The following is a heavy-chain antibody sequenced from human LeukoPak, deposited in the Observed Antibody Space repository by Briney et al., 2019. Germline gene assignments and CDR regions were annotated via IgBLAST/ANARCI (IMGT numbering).Heavy chain of an antibody. D-gene: IGHD3-9*01. CDR2: IYYSGST. J-gene: IGHJ4*02. CDR1: GGSISSYY. Sequence: SETLSLTCTVSGGSISSYYWSWIRQPPGKGLEWIGYIYYSGSTNYNPSLKSRVTISVDTSKNQFSLKLSSVTAADTAVYYCAGDYGLLTGSDYWGQGTLVTVSS. V-gene: IGHV4-59*08. CDR3: AGDYGLLTGSDY.